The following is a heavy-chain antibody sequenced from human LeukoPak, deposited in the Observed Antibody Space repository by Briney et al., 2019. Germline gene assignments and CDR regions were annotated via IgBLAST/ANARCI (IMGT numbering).Heavy chain of an antibody. CDR1: GYTFSSYG. CDR3: SREFPFCGADCFSGVFDI. CDR2: ISVINSGNT. V-gene: IGHV1-18*01. J-gene: IGHJ3*02. Sequence: ASVRVSCKASGYTFSSYGINWVRQAPGQGLEWMGWISVINSGNTRYAQNFQGRLTMTTDTSTTTAYMELRSLRSDDTAVYYCSREFPFCGADCFSGVFDIWGQGTMVTVS. D-gene: IGHD2-21*02.